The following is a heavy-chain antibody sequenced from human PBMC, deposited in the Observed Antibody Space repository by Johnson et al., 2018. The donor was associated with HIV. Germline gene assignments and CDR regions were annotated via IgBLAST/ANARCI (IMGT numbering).Heavy chain of an antibody. D-gene: IGHD4-17*01. V-gene: IGHV3-66*01. Sequence: VQLVESGGGLVKPGGSLRLSCAASGFTFSNAWMSWVRQAPGKGLEWVSVIYSGGSTYYADSVKGRFTISRDNSKNTLYLQMNSLRADDTAVYYCATLGGTVTMRAIAQPHDAFDIWGQGTMVTVSS. J-gene: IGHJ3*02. CDR3: ATLGGTVTMRAIAQPHDAFDI. CDR1: GFTFSNAW. CDR2: IYSGGST.